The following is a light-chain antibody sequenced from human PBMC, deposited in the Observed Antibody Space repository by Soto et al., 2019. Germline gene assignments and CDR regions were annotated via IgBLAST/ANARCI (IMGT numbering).Light chain of an antibody. CDR2: ENI. CDR3: AAWDDSLTGRV. V-gene: IGLV2-23*01. J-gene: IGLJ3*02. CDR1: SSDVGAYDL. Sequence: QSALTQPASVSGSPGQSITISCIGTSSDVGAYDLVSWYQQHPGTAPRLIIYENIRRPSSIASRFSGSKSGNTASLTISGLRAEDEANYYCAAWDDSLTGRVFGGGTKLTVL.